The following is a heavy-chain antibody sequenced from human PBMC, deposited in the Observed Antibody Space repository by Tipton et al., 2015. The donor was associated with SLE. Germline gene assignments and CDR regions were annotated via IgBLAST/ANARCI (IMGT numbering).Heavy chain of an antibody. CDR2: IRYDGSNK. V-gene: IGHV3-30*02. J-gene: IGHJ4*02. CDR1: GFTFSSYS. CDR3: AKAGGYSGYERLDY. Sequence: SLRLSCAASGFTFSSYSMNWVRQAPGKGLEWVAFIRYDGSNKYYADSVKGRFTISRDNSKNTLYLQMNSLRTEDTAVYYCAKAGGYSGYERLDYWGQGTLVTVSS. D-gene: IGHD5-12*01.